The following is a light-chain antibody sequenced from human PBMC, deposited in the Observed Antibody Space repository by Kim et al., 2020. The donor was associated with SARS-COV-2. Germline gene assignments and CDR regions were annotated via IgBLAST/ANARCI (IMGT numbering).Light chain of an antibody. CDR3: QQSYTTPWK. Sequence: DIQMTQSPSSLSASVGDRVTITCRASQSINNLLNWYQQKPGKAPKLLIYATSSLQSGVPSRFSGSGSGTDFTLAISSLQPEDFATYYCQQSYTTPWKFGQGTKVDIK. V-gene: IGKV1-39*01. J-gene: IGKJ1*01. CDR1: QSINNL. CDR2: ATS.